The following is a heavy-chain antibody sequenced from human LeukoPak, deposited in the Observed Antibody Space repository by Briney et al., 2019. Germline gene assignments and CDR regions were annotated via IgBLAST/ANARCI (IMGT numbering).Heavy chain of an antibody. CDR1: GGSISSSSYY. CDR3: ARRGGNGYYYGSGSYYFDY. V-gene: IGHV4-39*01. J-gene: IGHJ4*02. D-gene: IGHD3-10*01. Sequence: PSETLSLTCTVSGGSISSSSYYWGWIRQPPGKGLEWIGSIYYSGSTYYNPSLKRRVTISVDTSKNQFSLKLSSVTAADTAVYYCARRGGNGYYYGSGSYYFDYWGQGTLVTVSS. CDR2: IYYSGST.